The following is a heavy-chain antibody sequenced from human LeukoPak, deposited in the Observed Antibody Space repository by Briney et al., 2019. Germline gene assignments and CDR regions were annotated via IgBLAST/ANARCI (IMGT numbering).Heavy chain of an antibody. CDR1: GGSISSSSYY. CDR3: AKERSSWAFDI. V-gene: IGHV4-39*07. J-gene: IGHJ3*02. CDR2: IYYSGST. D-gene: IGHD3-10*01. Sequence: PSETLSLTCTVSGGSISSSSYYWGWIRQPPGKGLEWIGSIYYSGSTYYNPSLKSRVTISVDTSKNQFSLKLSSVTAADTAVYYCAKERSSWAFDIWGQGTMVTVSS.